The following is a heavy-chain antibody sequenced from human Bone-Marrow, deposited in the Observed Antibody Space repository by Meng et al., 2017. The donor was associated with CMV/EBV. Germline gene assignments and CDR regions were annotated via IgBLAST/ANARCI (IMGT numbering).Heavy chain of an antibody. CDR3: ARGPQLFDY. CDR2: IKEDGTLK. D-gene: IGHD5-18*01. V-gene: IGHV3-7*01. J-gene: IGHJ4*02. CDR1: GFSFSSHW. Sequence: LSLTCAASGFSFSSHWLSWVRQVPGKGLEWVANIKEDGTLKYYVESVKGRFTISRDNAKNSLYLQMNSLRAEDTAVYYCARGPQLFDYWGQGTLVTVSS.